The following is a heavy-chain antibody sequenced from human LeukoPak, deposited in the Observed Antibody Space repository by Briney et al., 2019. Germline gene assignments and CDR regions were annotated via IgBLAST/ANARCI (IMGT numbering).Heavy chain of an antibody. CDR3: ASGSGDRYYYYYYGMDV. J-gene: IGHJ6*02. CDR2: ISSSGSTI. V-gene: IGHV3-11*01. Sequence: GGSLRPSCAASGFTFSDYYMSWIRQAPGKGLEWVSYISSSGSTIYYADSVKGRFTISRDNAKNSLYLQMNSLRAEDKAVYYCASGSGDRYYYYYYGMDVWGQGTTVTVSS. CDR1: GFTFSDYY. D-gene: IGHD7-27*01.